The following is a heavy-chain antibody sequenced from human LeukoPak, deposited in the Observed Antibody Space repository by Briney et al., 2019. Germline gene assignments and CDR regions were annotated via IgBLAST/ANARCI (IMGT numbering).Heavy chain of an antibody. CDR1: GFTFSSYA. V-gene: IGHV3-23*01. CDR3: AKAIGYSYGYLYYFDY. D-gene: IGHD5-18*01. J-gene: IGHJ4*02. CDR2: ISGSGGST. Sequence: GGSLRLSCAASGFTFSSYAMSWVRQAPGKGLEWVSAISGSGGSTYYADSVKGRFTISRDNSKNTLYLQMNSLRAEDTAVYYCAKAIGYSYGYLYYFDYWGQGTLVTVSS.